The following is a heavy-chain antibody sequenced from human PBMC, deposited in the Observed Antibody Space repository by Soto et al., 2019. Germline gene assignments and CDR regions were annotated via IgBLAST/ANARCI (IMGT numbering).Heavy chain of an antibody. D-gene: IGHD6-13*01. J-gene: IGHJ4*02. CDR2: ISGSGVST. CDR1: GFTFSSYA. Sequence: GGSLRLSCAASGFTFSSYAMSWVRQAPGKGLEWVSAISGSGVSTYYADSVKGRFTISRDNSKNTLYLQMNSLRAEDSAVYYCAKGVGYSSRWDAIDYWGQGTLVTVSS. CDR3: AKGVGYSSRWDAIDY. V-gene: IGHV3-23*01.